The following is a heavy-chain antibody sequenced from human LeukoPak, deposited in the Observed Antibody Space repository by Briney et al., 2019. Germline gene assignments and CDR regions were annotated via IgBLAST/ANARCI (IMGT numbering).Heavy chain of an antibody. J-gene: IGHJ6*03. Sequence: ASVKVSCKASGYTFTSYYIHWVRQAPGQGLEWMGLINPSGGSTNYAQKFQGRVTMTRDTSTSTVYMELSSLRSEDTAVYYCARGPSITLVRGGQWYYYMDVWGKGTTVTISS. D-gene: IGHD3-10*01. CDR1: GYTFTSYY. CDR3: ARGPSITLVRGGQWYYYMDV. V-gene: IGHV1-46*01. CDR2: INPSGGST.